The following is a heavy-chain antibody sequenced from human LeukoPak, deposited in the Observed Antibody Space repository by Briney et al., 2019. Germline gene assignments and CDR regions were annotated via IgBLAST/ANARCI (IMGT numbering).Heavy chain of an antibody. V-gene: IGHV4-61*01. Sequence: SETLSLTCSVSGGSVSSGSYYWSWIRQPPGKGLECIGYFSYSGSTNYNPSLESRVTISLDTSKNQFSLKLSSVTAADTAVYYCARYCSSTTCSRFGMDVGGQGTTVTVSS. J-gene: IGHJ6*02. CDR1: GGSVSSGSYY. CDR2: FSYSGST. D-gene: IGHD2-2*01. CDR3: ARYCSSTTCSRFGMDV.